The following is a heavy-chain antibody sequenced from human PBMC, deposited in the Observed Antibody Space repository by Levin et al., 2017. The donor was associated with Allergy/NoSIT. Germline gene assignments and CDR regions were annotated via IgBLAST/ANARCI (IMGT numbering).Heavy chain of an antibody. CDR3: AREVGRVPRVGRQVMGY. D-gene: IGHD3-16*01. CDR1: GYTFTSYA. Sequence: GESLKISCKASGYTFTSYAMNWVRQAPGQGLEWMGWINTNTGNPTYAQGFTGRFVFSLDTSVSTAYLQISSLKAEDTAVYYCAREVGRVPRVGRQVMGYWGQGTLVTVSS. J-gene: IGHJ4*02. CDR2: INTNTGNP. V-gene: IGHV7-4-1*02.